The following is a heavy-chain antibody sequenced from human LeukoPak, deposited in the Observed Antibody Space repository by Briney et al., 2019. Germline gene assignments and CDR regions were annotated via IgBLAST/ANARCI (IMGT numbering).Heavy chain of an antibody. Sequence: SVKVSCEASGGTFSSYAISWVRQAPGQGLEWMGGIIPIFGTANYAQKFQGRVTITTDESTSTAYMELSSLRSEDTAVYYCARAPGRAIRHFDYWGLGTLVTVSS. CDR2: IIPIFGTA. CDR3: ARAPGRAIRHFDY. D-gene: IGHD2-2*01. CDR1: GGTFSSYA. V-gene: IGHV1-69*05. J-gene: IGHJ4*02.